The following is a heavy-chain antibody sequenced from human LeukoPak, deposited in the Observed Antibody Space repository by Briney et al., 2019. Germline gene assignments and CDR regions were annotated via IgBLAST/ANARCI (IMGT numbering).Heavy chain of an antibody. V-gene: IGHV3-48*04. D-gene: IGHD2-2*02. J-gene: IGHJ6*03. CDR3: AKAGEDIVVVPAAIDPYYYYYMDV. CDR2: ISSSSSTI. Sequence: GGSLRLSCAASGFTFSSYSMNWVRQAPGKGLEWVSYISSSSSTIYYADSVKGRFTISRDNAKNSLYLQMNSLRAEDTAVYYCAKAGEDIVVVPAAIDPYYYYYMDVWGKGTTVTVSS. CDR1: GFTFSSYS.